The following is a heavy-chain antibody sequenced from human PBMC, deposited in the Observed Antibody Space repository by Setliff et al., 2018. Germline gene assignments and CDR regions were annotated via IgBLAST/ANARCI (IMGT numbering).Heavy chain of an antibody. CDR2: ISAYNGNT. D-gene: IGHD3-22*01. CDR1: GYAFTSYG. J-gene: IGHJ4*02. Sequence: GASVKVSCKASGYAFTSYGISWVRQAPGQGLEWMGWISAYNGNTNYAQKLQGRVTMTTDTSTSTAYMELSSLRSEDTAVYYCASSHYDSSGPILDYWGQGTLVTVSS. CDR3: ASSHYDSSGPILDY. V-gene: IGHV1-18*01.